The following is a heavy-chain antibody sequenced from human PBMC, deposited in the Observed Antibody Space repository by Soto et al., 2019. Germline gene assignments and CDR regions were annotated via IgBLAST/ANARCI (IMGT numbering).Heavy chain of an antibody. CDR2: FVPVFRSA. CDR3: AREDDSTGHYSWFDP. CDR1: GGTFNTFT. J-gene: IGHJ5*02. Sequence: HVQLVQSGAVVKKPGSSVKASCKASGGTFNTFTFVWVRQAPGHGLEWMGGFVPVFRSANIAQKFRGRLTITTDESTSTAYMELSDLRSDDSAVYFCAREDDSTGHYSWFDPWGQGTLVIVSS. V-gene: IGHV1-69*01. D-gene: IGHD3-9*01.